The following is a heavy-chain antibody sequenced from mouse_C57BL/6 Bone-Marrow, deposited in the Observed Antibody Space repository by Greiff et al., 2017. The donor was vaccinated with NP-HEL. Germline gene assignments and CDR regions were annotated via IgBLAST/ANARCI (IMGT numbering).Heavy chain of an antibody. CDR2: IYPGDGDT. CDR1: GYAFSSSW. CDR3: ARIYYDLYYYAMDY. V-gene: IGHV1-82*01. Sequence: QVQLKQSGPELVKPGASVKISCKASGYAFSSSWMNWVKQRPGKGLEWIGRIYPGDGDTNYNGKFKGKATLTAEKSSSTAYMQLSSLTSEDSAVYFCARIYYDLYYYAMDYWGQGTSVTVSS. J-gene: IGHJ4*01. D-gene: IGHD1-1*01.